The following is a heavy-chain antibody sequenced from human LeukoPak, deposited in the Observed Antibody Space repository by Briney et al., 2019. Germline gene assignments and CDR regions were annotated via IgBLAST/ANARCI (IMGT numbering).Heavy chain of an antibody. Sequence: GGSLRLSCAASGFTFINYAMTWVRKAPGKGLEWVSAISGSGDSTFNADSVKGRFTISRDNSRNTLYLQMNSLRAEDTALYYCATSTVAKYDYWGQGTLVAVSS. CDR3: ATSTVAKYDY. J-gene: IGHJ4*02. D-gene: IGHD4-11*01. CDR2: ISGSGDST. CDR1: GFTFINYA. V-gene: IGHV3-23*01.